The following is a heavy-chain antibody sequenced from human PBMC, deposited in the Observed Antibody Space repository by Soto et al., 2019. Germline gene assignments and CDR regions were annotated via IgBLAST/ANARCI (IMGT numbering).Heavy chain of an antibody. CDR3: AKVLWDYDFWSGYHP. D-gene: IGHD3-3*01. V-gene: IGHV3-23*01. Sequence: GGSLRLSCAASGFTFSNYAMTWVRQAPGKGLEWLSSISGSGVNAFYADSVKGRFTISRDSSKDTLYLQMNSLRDEDTAVYYCAKVLWDYDFWSGYHPWGQGTLVTVSS. J-gene: IGHJ5*02. CDR1: GFTFSNYA. CDR2: ISGSGVNA.